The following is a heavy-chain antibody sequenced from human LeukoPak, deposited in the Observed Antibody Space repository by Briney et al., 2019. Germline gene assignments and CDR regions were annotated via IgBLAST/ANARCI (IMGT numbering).Heavy chain of an antibody. D-gene: IGHD5-12*01. CDR3: ARVNSGYDSTPYYYYYMDV. Sequence: SETLSLTCTVSRGFISRYYWSWIRQPAGKGLEWIGRLYNSRSTKYHPSLKSRVTMSVDTSKNHFSLKLSSVTAADTAVYYCARVNSGYDSTPYYYYYMDVWGKGTTVTISS. CDR2: LYNSRST. V-gene: IGHV4-4*07. CDR1: RGFISRYY. J-gene: IGHJ6*03.